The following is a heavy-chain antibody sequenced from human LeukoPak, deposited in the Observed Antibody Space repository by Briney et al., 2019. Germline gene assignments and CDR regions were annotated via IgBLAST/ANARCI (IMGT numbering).Heavy chain of an antibody. D-gene: IGHD3-22*01. V-gene: IGHV4-4*07. CDR2: IYTSGST. J-gene: IGHJ3*02. CDR1: GGSISSYY. CDR3: ARDSDDSSGYYGLGVPFDI. Sequence: SETLSLTCTVSGGSISSYYWSWIRQPAGKGLEWIGRIYTSGSTNYNPSLKSRVTMSVDTSKNQFSLKLSSVTAADTAVYYCARDSDDSSGYYGLGVPFDIWGHGTLDTVSS.